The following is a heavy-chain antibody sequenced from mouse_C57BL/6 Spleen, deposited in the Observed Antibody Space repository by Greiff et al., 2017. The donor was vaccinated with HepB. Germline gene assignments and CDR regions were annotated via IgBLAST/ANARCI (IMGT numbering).Heavy chain of an antibody. CDR3: ARSRTTVVPFDY. D-gene: IGHD1-1*01. CDR2: INPNNGGT. J-gene: IGHJ2*01. CDR1: GYTFTDYN. V-gene: IGHV1-18*01. Sequence: EVQLQESGPELVKPGASVKIPCKASGYTFTDYNMDWVKQSHGKSLEWIGDINPNNGGTIYNQKFKGKATLTVDKSSSTAYMELRSLTSEDTAVYYCARSRTTVVPFDYWGQGTTLTVSS.